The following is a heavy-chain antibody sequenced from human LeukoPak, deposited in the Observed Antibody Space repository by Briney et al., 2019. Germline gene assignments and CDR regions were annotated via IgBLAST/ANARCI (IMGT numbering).Heavy chain of an antibody. D-gene: IGHD3-16*01. V-gene: IGHV4-59*01. CDR1: GGSISSYY. CDR3: ARFTPQGYGWGGYNRFDP. Sequence: PSETLSLTCTVSGGSISSYYWGWIRQPPGKGLEWIGYIYYSGSTNYSPSLKSRVTISVDTSKNQFSLNLTSVTAADTAVYYCARFTPQGYGWGGYNRFDPWGQGTLVTVSS. CDR2: IYYSGST. J-gene: IGHJ5*02.